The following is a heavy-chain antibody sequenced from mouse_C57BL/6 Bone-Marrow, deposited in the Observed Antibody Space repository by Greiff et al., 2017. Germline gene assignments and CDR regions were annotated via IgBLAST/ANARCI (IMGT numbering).Heavy chain of an antibody. D-gene: IGHD1-1*01. Sequence: QVQLQQSGPELVKPGASVKLSCKASGYTFTSYDINWVKQRPGQGLEWIGWIYPRDGSTKYNEKFKGKATLPVDTSSSTAYMELHSLTSEDSAVYFCARWGYYGSRGAWFAYWGQGTMVTVSA. CDR1: GYTFTSYD. CDR3: ARWGYYGSRGAWFAY. V-gene: IGHV1-85*01. J-gene: IGHJ3*01. CDR2: IYPRDGST.